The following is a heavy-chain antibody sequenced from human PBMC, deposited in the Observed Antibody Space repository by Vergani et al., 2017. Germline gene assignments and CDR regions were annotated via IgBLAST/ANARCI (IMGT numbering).Heavy chain of an antibody. V-gene: IGHV4-30-4*08. Sequence: QVQLQESGPGLVKPSETLSLTCTVSGGSISSGDYYWSWIRQPPGKGLEWIGYIYYSGSTYYNPSLKSRVTISVDTSKNQFSLKLSSVTAADTAVYYCARGNLDFWSAAEFVGFDPWGQGTLVTVSS. D-gene: IGHD3-3*01. CDR1: GGSISSGDYY. CDR3: ARGNLDFWSAAEFVGFDP. J-gene: IGHJ5*02. CDR2: IYYSGST.